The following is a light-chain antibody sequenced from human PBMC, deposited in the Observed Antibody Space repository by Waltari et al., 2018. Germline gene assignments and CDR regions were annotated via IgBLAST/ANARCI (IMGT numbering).Light chain of an antibody. CDR3: QQYDGIVLT. J-gene: IGKJ4*01. Sequence: EIVLTQSPGTLSLSPGERATLSCRASQSVTSISLSWYQQKPGQAPRLLIYGASNRATGIPDRFSGSGSRTDFTLTISRLEPEDFAVYYCQQYDGIVLTFGGGTKVEI. V-gene: IGKV3-20*01. CDR2: GAS. CDR1: QSVTSIS.